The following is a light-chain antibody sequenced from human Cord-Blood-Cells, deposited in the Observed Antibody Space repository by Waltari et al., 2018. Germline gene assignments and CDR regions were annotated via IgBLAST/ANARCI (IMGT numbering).Light chain of an antibody. CDR3: QQRSNWLT. CDR2: DAS. J-gene: IGKJ4*01. CDR1: QSVSSY. Sequence: EIVLTQSPATLSLSPGELATLSCRASQSVSSYLAWYPQKPGQAPGLLIYDASNRATGIPARFSGSGSGTDFTLTISSLEPEDFAVYYCQQRSNWLTFGGGTKVEIK. V-gene: IGKV3-11*01.